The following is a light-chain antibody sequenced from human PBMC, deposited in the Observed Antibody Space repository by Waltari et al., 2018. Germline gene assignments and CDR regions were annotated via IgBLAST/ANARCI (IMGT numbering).Light chain of an antibody. J-gene: IGKJ2*03. CDR3: QQYNTYTS. Sequence: DIQMTQSPSTLSASVGDTITITCRASQSISNYLAWYQQKPGKAPKLLIYKASSSGSGVPSEFSGNGSGTEFTLTISSLQPDDFATYYCQQYNTYTSFGQGTKLGIK. V-gene: IGKV1-5*03. CDR1: QSISNY. CDR2: KAS.